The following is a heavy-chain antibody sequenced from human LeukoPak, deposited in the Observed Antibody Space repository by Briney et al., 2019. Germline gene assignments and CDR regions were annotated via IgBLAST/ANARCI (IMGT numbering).Heavy chain of an antibody. D-gene: IGHD2-21*02. V-gene: IGHV3-30*18. J-gene: IGHJ4*02. CDR3: AKEACAGDCHRDYYDY. Sequence: GGSLRLSCAASGFTFSSYSIHWVRQAPGKGLEWVAVISYDGSTKYYADSVKGRFTISRDNSKNTLYLQMNSLRAEDTALYYCAKEACAGDCHRDYYDYWGQGTLVTVSS. CDR2: ISYDGSTK. CDR1: GFTFSSYS.